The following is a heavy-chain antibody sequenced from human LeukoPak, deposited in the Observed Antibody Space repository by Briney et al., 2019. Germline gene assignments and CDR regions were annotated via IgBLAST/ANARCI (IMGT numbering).Heavy chain of an antibody. CDR1: GGSISSYC. Sequence: SETLSLTCTVSGGSISSYCWSWIRQPPGKGLEWIGYIYYSGSTNYNPSLKSRVTISVDTSKNQFSLKLSSVTAADTAVYYCARVASSSWYQPSYFDYWGQGTLVTVSS. CDR3: ARVASSSWYQPSYFDY. D-gene: IGHD6-13*01. CDR2: IYYSGST. V-gene: IGHV4-59*01. J-gene: IGHJ4*02.